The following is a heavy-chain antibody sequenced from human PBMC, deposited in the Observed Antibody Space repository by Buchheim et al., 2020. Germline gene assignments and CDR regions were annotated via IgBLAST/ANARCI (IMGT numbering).Heavy chain of an antibody. CDR3: ARDRNYYDSNGLPY. CDR1: GGTFSSYT. CDR2: IIPIFGVA. V-gene: IGHV1-69*08. D-gene: IGHD3-22*01. J-gene: IGHJ4*02. Sequence: QVQLVQSGAEVKKPGSSVKVSCTSSGGTFSSYTISWVRQAPGQGLEWMGKIIPIFGVAKYAQRFRDRVTITADKSTSTAYMELRSLGAEDTAVYYCARDRNYYDSNGLPYWGQGTL.